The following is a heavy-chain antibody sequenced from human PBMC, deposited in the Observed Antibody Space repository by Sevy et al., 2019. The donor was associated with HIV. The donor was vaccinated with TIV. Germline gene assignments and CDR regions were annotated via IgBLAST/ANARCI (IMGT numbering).Heavy chain of an antibody. CDR1: GFTFSNYA. V-gene: IGHV3-23*01. CDR3: AKLIVVVVAPGSRFDF. J-gene: IGHJ4*02. D-gene: IGHD2-15*01. Sequence: GGSLRLSCVASGFTFSNYAMSWVRQAPGKGLEWVSVISGSGGGTNYADSVKGRFTISRDNSKNTLYLQMNTLRDEDTAVYYCAKLIVVVVAPGSRFDFWGQGALVTVSS. CDR2: ISGSGGGT.